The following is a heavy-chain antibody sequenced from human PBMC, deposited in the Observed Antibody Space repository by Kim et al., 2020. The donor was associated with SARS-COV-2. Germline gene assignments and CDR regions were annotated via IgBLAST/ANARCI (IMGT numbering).Heavy chain of an antibody. V-gene: IGHV3-7*01. Sequence: GGSLRLSCAGSGLSFGSFWMNWVRQSPAKGLEWVANINPDGSATRYVDSVKGRFNVARDNAKNLLFLEMNSPRLEDTAVYYCAGWGPLRNYWGQGSLVTV. J-gene: IGHJ4*02. CDR2: INPDGSAT. CDR3: AGWGPLRNY. D-gene: IGHD3-16*01. CDR1: GLSFGSFW.